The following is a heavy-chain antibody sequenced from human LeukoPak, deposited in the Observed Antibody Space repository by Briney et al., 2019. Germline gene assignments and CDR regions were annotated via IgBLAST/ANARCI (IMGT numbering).Heavy chain of an antibody. CDR3: ARDGVAAAIDY. Sequence: SETLSLTCTVSGGSISSYYWSWIRQPPGKGLEWIGYIYYSGSTNYDPSLKSRVTISVDTSKNQFSLKLSSVTAADTAVYYCARDGVAAAIDYGGQGTLVTVSS. CDR2: IYYSGST. D-gene: IGHD6-13*01. J-gene: IGHJ4*02. V-gene: IGHV4-59*01. CDR1: GGSISSYY.